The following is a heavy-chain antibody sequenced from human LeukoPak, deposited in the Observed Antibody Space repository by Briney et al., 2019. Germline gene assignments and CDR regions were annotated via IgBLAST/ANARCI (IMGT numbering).Heavy chain of an antibody. J-gene: IGHJ4*02. D-gene: IGHD5-18*01. V-gene: IGHV3-23*01. CDR2: IISSSRST. Sequence: GGSLRLSCAASGFTFSNHGMNWVRQAPGKGLEWVSGIISSSRSTYYADSVRGRFTISRDNSRNTLYLQMNSLRAEDTAVYYCAKVAGYSYVGVYYFDYWGQGTLVTVSS. CDR3: AKVAGYSYVGVYYFDY. CDR1: GFTFSNHG.